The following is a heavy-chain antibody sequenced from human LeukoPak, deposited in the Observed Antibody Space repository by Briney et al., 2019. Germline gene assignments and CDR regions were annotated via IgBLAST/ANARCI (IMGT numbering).Heavy chain of an antibody. J-gene: IGHJ3*02. CDR2: INHSGST. CDR3: ARLGLGYCSSTSCPLDAFDI. V-gene: IGHV4-34*01. CDR1: GVTFSGYY. D-gene: IGHD2-2*01. Sequence: SESLRLSCAAYGVTFSGYYWSWIRQPPGKGLEWVGEINHSGSTNYDPSLKSRVNISVDTSKNQFSLKLSSVTAADTAVYYCARLGLGYCSSTSCPLDAFDIWGQGTMVTVSS.